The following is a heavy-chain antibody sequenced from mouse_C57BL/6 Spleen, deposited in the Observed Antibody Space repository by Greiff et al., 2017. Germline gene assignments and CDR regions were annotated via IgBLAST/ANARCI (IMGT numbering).Heavy chain of an antibody. J-gene: IGHJ4*01. CDR3: AFYGSSYVNYAMDY. CDR2: IYPGDGDT. CDR1: GYAFSSSW. V-gene: IGHV1-82*01. D-gene: IGHD1-1*01. Sequence: QVQLKESGPELVKPGASVKISCKASGYAFSSSWMNWVKQRPGTGLEWIGRIYPGDGDTNYNGKFKGKATLTADKSSSTAYMQLSSLTSEDSAVYFCAFYGSSYVNYAMDYWGQGTSVTVSS.